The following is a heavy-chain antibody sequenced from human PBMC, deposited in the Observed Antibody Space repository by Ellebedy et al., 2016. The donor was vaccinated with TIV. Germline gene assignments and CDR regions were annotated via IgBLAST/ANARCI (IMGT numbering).Heavy chain of an antibody. Sequence: SETLSLTCTVSGGSISSSSYYWGWIRQPPGKGLEWIGSIYYSGSTYYNPSLKSRVTIAVDTSKNPFSLKLGSVTAADTAVYYCAMWEGGSGYFDYWGQGTLVTVSS. D-gene: IGHD1-26*01. CDR1: GGSISSSSYY. V-gene: IGHV4-39*01. CDR2: IYYSGST. J-gene: IGHJ4*02. CDR3: AMWEGGSGYFDY.